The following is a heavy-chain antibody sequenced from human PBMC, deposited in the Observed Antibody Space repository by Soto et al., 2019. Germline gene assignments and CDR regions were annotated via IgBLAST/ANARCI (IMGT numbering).Heavy chain of an antibody. D-gene: IGHD6-19*01. CDR1: GFTFSSYD. CDR3: ARVGGSDIAVAGTDYCGMDV. Sequence: EVQLVESGGGLVQPGGSLRLSCAASGFTFSSYDMHWVRQATGKGLEWVSAIGTAGDTYYPGSVKGRFTISRENAKNSWYLQMDSMRDGETDVYYCARVGGSDIAVAGTDYCGMDVWGQGTTVTVSS. J-gene: IGHJ6*02. CDR2: IGTAGDT. V-gene: IGHV3-13*01.